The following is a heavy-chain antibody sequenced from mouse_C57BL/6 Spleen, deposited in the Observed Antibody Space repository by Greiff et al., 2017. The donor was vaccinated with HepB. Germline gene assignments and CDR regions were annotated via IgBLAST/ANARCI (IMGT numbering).Heavy chain of an antibody. CDR1: GFTFSSYA. J-gene: IGHJ3*01. Sequence: DVQLVESGGGLVKPGGSLKLSCAASGFTFSSYAMSWVRQTPEKRLEWVATISDGGSYTYYPDNVKGRFTISRDNAKNNLYLQMSHLKSEDTAMYYCARDLTGGSWFAYWGQGTLVTVSA. V-gene: IGHV5-4*01. CDR3: ARDLTGGSWFAY. CDR2: ISDGGSYT. D-gene: IGHD4-1*01.